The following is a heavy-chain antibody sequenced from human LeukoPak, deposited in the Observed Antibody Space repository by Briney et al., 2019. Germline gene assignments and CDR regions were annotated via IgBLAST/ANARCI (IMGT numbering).Heavy chain of an antibody. Sequence: SETLSLTCTVSGGSISSYYWSWIRQPAGKGLEWIGRIYTSGSTNYNPSLKSRVTMSVGTSKNQFSLKLSSVTAADTAVYYCARDSPPANYGMVLDVWGQGTTVTVSS. D-gene: IGHD4-17*01. CDR3: ARDSPPANYGMVLDV. V-gene: IGHV4-4*07. CDR2: IYTSGST. J-gene: IGHJ6*02. CDR1: GGSISSYY.